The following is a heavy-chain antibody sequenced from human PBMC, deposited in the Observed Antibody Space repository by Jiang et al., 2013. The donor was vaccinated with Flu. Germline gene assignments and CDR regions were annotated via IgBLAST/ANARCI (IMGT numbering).Heavy chain of an antibody. Sequence: QLVESEAEVKKPGSSVKVSCKVSGDTFSYSISWVRQAPGQGLEWMGGIIPIFGTTNYAQKFQDRVTISADESTSAAYMELSSLRSEDTAVYYCARGRGYGEYDFDYWGQGTPVTVSS. D-gene: IGHD4-17*01. CDR2: IIPIFGTT. CDR3: ARGRGYGEYDFDY. CDR1: GDTFSYS. V-gene: IGHV1-69*01. J-gene: IGHJ4*02.